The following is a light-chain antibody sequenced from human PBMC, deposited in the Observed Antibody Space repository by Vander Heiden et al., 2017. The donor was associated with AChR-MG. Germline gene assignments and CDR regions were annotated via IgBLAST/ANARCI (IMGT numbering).Light chain of an antibody. J-gene: IGLJ3*02. CDR2: DTS. CDR3: LLGYNDGGV. Sequence: QTVVPQEPSLTVSPGLTVTLTCAPSTAPVTGGHDPNWLQQKPGQSPRALIYDTSNRHAWTPARFSGSRVGGKAALTLSSVQAEDEDAYYCLLGYNDGGVFGGGTMLTVL. CDR1: TAPVTGGHD. V-gene: IGLV7-43*01.